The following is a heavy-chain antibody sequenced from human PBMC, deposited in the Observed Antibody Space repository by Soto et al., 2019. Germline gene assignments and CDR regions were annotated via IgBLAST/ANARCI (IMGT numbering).Heavy chain of an antibody. Sequence: QVQLVESGGGVVQPGRSLRLSCAASGFSLSSSVMHWVRQAPGKGLEWVAVFWKDGNTKYYADSVKGRFIISRDNSKNTLYLELNSLRPEDTALYYCAKGKRPPPPYSAYEPFDSWGQGTLVRVSS. CDR2: FWKDGNTK. D-gene: IGHD5-12*01. CDR1: GFSLSSSV. V-gene: IGHV3-33*06. J-gene: IGHJ4*02. CDR3: AKGKRPPPPYSAYEPFDS.